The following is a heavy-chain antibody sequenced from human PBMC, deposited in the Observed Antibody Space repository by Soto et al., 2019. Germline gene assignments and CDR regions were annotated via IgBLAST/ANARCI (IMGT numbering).Heavy chain of an antibody. J-gene: IGHJ4*02. CDR1: GFTFSSYA. V-gene: IGHV3-23*01. Sequence: LRLSCAASGFTFSSYAMSWVRQAPGKGLEWVSAISGSGGSTYYADSVKGRFTISRDNSKNTLYLQMNSLRAEDTAVYYCAKDRGALALVGATHFDYWGQGTLVTVSS. CDR2: ISGSGGST. D-gene: IGHD1-26*01. CDR3: AKDRGALALVGATHFDY.